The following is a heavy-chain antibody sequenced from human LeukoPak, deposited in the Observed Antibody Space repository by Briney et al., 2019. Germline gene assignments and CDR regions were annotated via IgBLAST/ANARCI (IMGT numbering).Heavy chain of an antibody. CDR1: GFIVSANY. Sequence: PGGSLRLSCAASGFIVSANYMSWVRQAPGKGLEWVSVIYSGGTTYYADSVKGRFTISRDNSKNTLYLQMNSLRAEDTAVYYCAGDLTADSYAFDVWGQGTMVTVSS. V-gene: IGHV3-53*01. J-gene: IGHJ3*01. CDR2: IYSGGTT. D-gene: IGHD2-21*02. CDR3: AGDLTADSYAFDV.